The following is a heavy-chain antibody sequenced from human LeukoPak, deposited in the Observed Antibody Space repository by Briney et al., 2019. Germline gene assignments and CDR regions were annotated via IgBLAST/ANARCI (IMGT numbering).Heavy chain of an antibody. Sequence: ASVKVSCKASGYTFTGYYMHWVRQAPGEGLEWMGWINPNNSDTIYAQKFQGRVTMTRDTSISTAYMELSRLRSDDTAVYYCANEGGSKAYYFDYWGQGTLVTVSS. D-gene: IGHD1-26*01. CDR1: GYTFTGYY. CDR2: INPNNSDT. J-gene: IGHJ4*02. V-gene: IGHV1-2*02. CDR3: ANEGGSKAYYFDY.